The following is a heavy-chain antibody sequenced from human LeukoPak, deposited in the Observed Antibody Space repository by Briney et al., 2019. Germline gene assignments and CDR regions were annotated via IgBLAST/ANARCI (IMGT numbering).Heavy chain of an antibody. CDR1: GFSFRSYG. J-gene: IGHJ4*02. CDR2: IWYDGSNK. D-gene: IGHD5-24*01. Sequence: GSLRLSCAASGFSFRSYGMHWVRQAPGKGLEWVAVIWYDGSNKYYADSVKGRFTISRDNSKNTVYLQMNSLRAEDTAVYYCAKLGGDGLDYWGQGTLVTVSS. CDR3: AKLGGDGLDY. V-gene: IGHV3-33*06.